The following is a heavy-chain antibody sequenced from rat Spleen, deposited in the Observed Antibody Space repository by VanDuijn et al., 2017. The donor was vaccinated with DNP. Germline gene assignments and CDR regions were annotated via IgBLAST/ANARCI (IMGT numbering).Heavy chain of an antibody. J-gene: IGHJ4*01. CDR2: IDSAGST. V-gene: IGHV3-3*01. Sequence: EVQLQESGPGLVKPSQSLSLICSVTGYSITSVYRWNWIRKFPGNKLEWMAYIDSAGSTNYNPSLRSRISITRDTSKNQFFLQVNSVTTEDTATYYCASSRGAMDAWGQGTSVTVSS. CDR3: ASSRGAMDA. D-gene: IGHD1-11*01. CDR1: GYSITSVYR.